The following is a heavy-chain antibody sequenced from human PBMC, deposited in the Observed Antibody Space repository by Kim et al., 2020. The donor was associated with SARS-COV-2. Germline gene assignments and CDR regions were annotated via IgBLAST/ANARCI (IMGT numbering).Heavy chain of an antibody. D-gene: IGHD5-18*01. CDR3: SSPFLGGDGYQCRYYYYL. CDR1: GGTFSSYA. CDR2: IIPIFGTA. J-gene: IGHJ6*03. V-gene: IGHV1-69*13. Sequence: SVKVSCKASGGTFSSYAISWVRQAPGQGLEWMGGIIPIFGTANYAQKFQGRVTITADESPSPAYMELSSLRPEEPAVYYCSSPFLGGDGYQCRYYYYL.